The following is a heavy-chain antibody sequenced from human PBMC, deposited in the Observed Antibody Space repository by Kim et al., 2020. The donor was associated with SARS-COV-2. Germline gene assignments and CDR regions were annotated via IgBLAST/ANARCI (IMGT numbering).Heavy chain of an antibody. CDR2: INSDGSST. CDR3: VRDGVTMVRGSSGFDY. CDR1: GFTFSSYW. Sequence: GGSLRLSCAASGFTFSSYWMQWVRQAPGRGLVWVSRINSDGSSTSYADSVKGRFTISRDNAKNTLYLQMNSLTAEDTAMYYCVRDGVTMVRGSSGFDYWGQGSLVTVSS. V-gene: IGHV3-74*01. D-gene: IGHD3-10*01. J-gene: IGHJ4*02.